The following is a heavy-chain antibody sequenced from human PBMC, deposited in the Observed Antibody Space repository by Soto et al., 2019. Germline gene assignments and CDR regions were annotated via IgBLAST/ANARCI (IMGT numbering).Heavy chain of an antibody. CDR2: IDPSDSYT. Sequence: PGESLKISCKGSGYSFTSYWISWVRQMPGKGLEWMGRIDPSDSYTNYSPSFQGHATISADKSISTAYLQWSSLKASDTATYYCARGAGISPSHYYYGMDVWGQGTTVTVSS. J-gene: IGHJ6*02. V-gene: IGHV5-10-1*01. CDR1: GYSFTSYW. D-gene: IGHD6-19*01. CDR3: ARGAGISPSHYYYGMDV.